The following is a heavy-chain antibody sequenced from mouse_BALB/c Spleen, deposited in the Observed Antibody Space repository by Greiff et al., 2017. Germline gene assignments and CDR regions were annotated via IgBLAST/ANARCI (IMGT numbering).Heavy chain of an antibody. Sequence: EVQLVESGGGSVQPGGSLKLSCAASGFTFSSYGMSWVRQTPDKRLELVATINSNGGSTYYPDSVKGRFTISRDNAKNTLYLQMSSLKSEDTAMYYCAREGGYYAMDYWGQGTSVTVSS. J-gene: IGHJ4*01. CDR1: GFTFSSYG. V-gene: IGHV5-6-3*01. CDR2: INSNGGST. CDR3: AREGGYYAMDY.